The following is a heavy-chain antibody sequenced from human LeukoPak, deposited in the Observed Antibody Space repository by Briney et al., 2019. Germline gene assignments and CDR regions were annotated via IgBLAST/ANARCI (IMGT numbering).Heavy chain of an antibody. Sequence: SETLSLTCTVSGGSISSSGYYSGWIRQPPGKGLEGIASIYYSGSTYYNPSLKSRVTISVDTSKNQLSLKLSSLTAADTAVYYCAIHAYSGSYYGLSWFDPWGQGTLVTVSS. J-gene: IGHJ5*02. D-gene: IGHD1-26*01. CDR2: IYYSGST. CDR1: GGSISSSGYY. CDR3: AIHAYSGSYYGLSWFDP. V-gene: IGHV4-39*01.